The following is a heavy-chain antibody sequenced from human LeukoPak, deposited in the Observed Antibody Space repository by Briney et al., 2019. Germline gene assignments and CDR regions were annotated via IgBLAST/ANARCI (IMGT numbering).Heavy chain of an antibody. CDR3: ARGLGYYDSSGYGYFDY. Sequence: PSETLSLTRAVYGGSFSGYYWSWIRQPPGKGLEWIGEINHSGSTNYNPSLKSRVTISVDTSKNQFSLKLSSVTAADTAVYYCARGLGYYDSSGYGYFDYWGQGTLVTVSS. V-gene: IGHV4-34*01. CDR2: INHSGST. J-gene: IGHJ4*02. D-gene: IGHD3-22*01. CDR1: GGSFSGYY.